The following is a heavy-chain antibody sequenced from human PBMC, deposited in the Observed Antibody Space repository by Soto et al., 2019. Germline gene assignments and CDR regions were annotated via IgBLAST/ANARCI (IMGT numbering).Heavy chain of an antibody. D-gene: IGHD3-9*01. J-gene: IGHJ3*02. Sequence: SETLSLTCVVSGGSFSTYYYSWIRQSPGKGLEWIGEINHNGNNNYSPSLKSRVTMSLDTSKNQFSLKLTSVTAADTAVYYCARGGSNDWQVAFDIWGQGTMVTVSS. CDR2: INHNGNN. CDR1: GGSFSTYY. V-gene: IGHV4-34*01. CDR3: ARGGSNDWQVAFDI.